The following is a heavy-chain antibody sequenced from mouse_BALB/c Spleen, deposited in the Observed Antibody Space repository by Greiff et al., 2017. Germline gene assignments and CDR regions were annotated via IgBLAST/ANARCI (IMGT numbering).Heavy chain of an antibody. J-gene: IGHJ2*01. Sequence: EVQVVESGGGLVKPGGSLKLSCAASGFTFSDYYMYWVRQTPEKRLEWVATISDGGSYTYYPDSVKGRFTISRDNAKNNLYLQMSSLKSEDTAMYYCARGGTMITTRYYFDYWGQGTTLTVSS. CDR3: ARGGTMITTRYYFDY. V-gene: IGHV5-4*02. D-gene: IGHD2-4*01. CDR2: ISDGGSYT. CDR1: GFTFSDYY.